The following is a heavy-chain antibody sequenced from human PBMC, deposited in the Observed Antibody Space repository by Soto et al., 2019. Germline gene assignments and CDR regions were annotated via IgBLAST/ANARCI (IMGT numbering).Heavy chain of an antibody. CDR1: GGSISSYY. J-gene: IGHJ6*02. CDR3: ARARVKGYCSGGSCPNYGMDV. CDR2: IYYSGST. D-gene: IGHD2-15*01. V-gene: IGHV4-59*01. Sequence: SATLSLTCTVSGGSISSYYWSWIRQPPGKGLEWIGYIYYSGSTNYNPSLKSRVTISVDTSKNQFSLKLSSVTAADTAVYYCARARVKGYCSGGSCPNYGMDVWGQGTTVTVSS.